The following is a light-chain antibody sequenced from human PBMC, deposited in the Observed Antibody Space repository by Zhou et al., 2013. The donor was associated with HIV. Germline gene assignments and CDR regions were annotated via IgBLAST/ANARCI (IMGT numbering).Light chain of an antibody. CDR2: KAS. V-gene: IGKV1-5*03. Sequence: DIRMTQSPSSLSASVGDRVTITCRASQSISNWLAWYQQNPGKAPKLLIYKASTLESAVPSRFSGTGSGTEFTLTILSLQPDDYATYYCQQYNNNPITFGQGTRLEI. CDR3: QQYNNNPIT. CDR1: QSISNW. J-gene: IGKJ5*01.